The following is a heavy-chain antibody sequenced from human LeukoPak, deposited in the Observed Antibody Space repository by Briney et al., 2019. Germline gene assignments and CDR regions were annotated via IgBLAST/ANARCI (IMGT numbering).Heavy chain of an antibody. J-gene: IGHJ3*02. V-gene: IGHV3-74*01. CDR1: GFTFSIYW. CDR3: ATSSVWGGAFNI. Sequence: PGGSLRFSCAASGFTFSIYWMYWVRQAPGNGLMWVSRCDSDGSGTAYVDSVKGRFTVSRDNAKSTLYLQMSSLRAEDTAVYYCATSSVWGGAFNIWGQGTMVTVSS. D-gene: IGHD3-16*01. CDR2: CDSDGSGT.